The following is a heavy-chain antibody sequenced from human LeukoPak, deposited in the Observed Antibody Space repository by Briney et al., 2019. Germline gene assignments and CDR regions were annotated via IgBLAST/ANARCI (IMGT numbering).Heavy chain of an antibody. V-gene: IGHV1-2*02. CDR1: GYTFTGYY. CDR3: ATFNIVVVPAVDDAFDI. Sequence: ASVKVSCKASGYTFTGYYMHWVRQAPGQGLEWMGWINPNSGGTNYAQKFQGRVTMTRDTSISTAYMELSRLRSDDTAVYYCATFNIVVVPAVDDAFDIWGQGTMVTVSS. J-gene: IGHJ3*02. CDR2: INPNSGGT. D-gene: IGHD2-2*01.